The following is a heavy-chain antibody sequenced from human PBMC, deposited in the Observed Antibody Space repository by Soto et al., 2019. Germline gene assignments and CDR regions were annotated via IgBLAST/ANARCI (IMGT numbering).Heavy chain of an antibody. Sequence: QVQLQESGPGLVKPSQTLSLTCTVSGGSISSGDYYWSWIRQPPGKSLEWIGYIYYSGSTYYNPSLKSRVTISVDTSKNQFSLKLSSVTAADTAVYYCARAPFTPGDTAMVLFDYWGQGTLVTVSS. CDR2: IYYSGST. CDR3: ARAPFTPGDTAMVLFDY. D-gene: IGHD5-18*01. J-gene: IGHJ4*02. V-gene: IGHV4-30-4*01. CDR1: GGSISSGDYY.